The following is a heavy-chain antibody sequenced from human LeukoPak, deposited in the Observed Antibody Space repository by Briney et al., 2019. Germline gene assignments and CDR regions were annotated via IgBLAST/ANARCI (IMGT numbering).Heavy chain of an antibody. Sequence: PSETLSLTCAVSGGSISSGGYSWSWIRQPPGKGLEWIGYIYHSGSTYYNPSLKSRVTISVDRSKNQFSLTLDSVTAADTAVYYCARHALVTAISTYNWFDPWGQGTLVTVSS. V-gene: IGHV4-30-2*01. D-gene: IGHD2-21*02. CDR1: GGSISSGGYS. CDR2: IYHSGST. J-gene: IGHJ5*02. CDR3: ARHALVTAISTYNWFDP.